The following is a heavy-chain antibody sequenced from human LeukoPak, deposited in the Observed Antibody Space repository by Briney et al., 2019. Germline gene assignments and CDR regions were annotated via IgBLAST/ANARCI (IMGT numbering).Heavy chain of an antibody. D-gene: IGHD3-22*01. CDR3: ARGHYDSSGYYIGPFDY. CDR1: GFTVSSNY. J-gene: IGHJ4*02. Sequence: PGGSLRLSCAASGFTVSSNYMSWVRQAPGKGLEWVSIIYTGGSTYYADSVKGRFTISRDSSKNTLYLQMNSLRAEDTAVYYCARGHYDSSGYYIGPFDYWGQGTLVTVFS. V-gene: IGHV3-66*01. CDR2: IYTGGST.